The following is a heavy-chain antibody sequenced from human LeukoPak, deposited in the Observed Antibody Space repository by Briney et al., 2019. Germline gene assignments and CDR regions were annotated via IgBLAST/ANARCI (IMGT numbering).Heavy chain of an antibody. CDR3: ARDTSGSYRRHYYYYGMDV. CDR2: IIPIFGTA. J-gene: IGHJ6*02. CDR1: GGTFSNYA. V-gene: IGHV1-69*13. D-gene: IGHD1-26*01. Sequence: SVKVSCKASGGTFSNYAISWVRQAPGQGLEWMGGIIPIFGTANYAQKFQGRVTITADESTSTAYMELSSLRSEDTAVYYCARDTSGSYRRHYYYYGMDVWGQGTTVTVSS.